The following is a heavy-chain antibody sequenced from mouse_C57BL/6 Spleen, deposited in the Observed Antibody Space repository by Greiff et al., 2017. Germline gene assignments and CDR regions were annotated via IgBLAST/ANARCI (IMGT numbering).Heavy chain of an antibody. J-gene: IGHJ3*01. CDR3: ASFQRAY. CDR2: IWGVGST. V-gene: IGHV2-6*01. CDR1: GFSLTSYG. Sequence: VKVVESGPGLVAPSQSLSITCTVSGFSLTSYGVDWVRQSPGKGLEWLGVIWGVGSTNYNSALNSRLSISKDNSKSQVFLKKNSLQTDDTAMYYCASFQRAYWGQGALVTVSA.